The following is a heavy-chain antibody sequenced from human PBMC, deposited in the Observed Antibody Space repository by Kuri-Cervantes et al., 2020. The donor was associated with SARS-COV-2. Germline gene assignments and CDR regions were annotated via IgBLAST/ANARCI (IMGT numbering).Heavy chain of an antibody. Sequence: GSLRLSCTVSGGSISSYYWSWIRQPAGKGLEWIGRIYTSGSTNYNPSPKSRVTMSVDTSKNQFSLKLSSVTAADTAVYYCARGGGGQLDFDYWGQGTLVTVSS. CDR2: IYTSGST. V-gene: IGHV4-4*07. J-gene: IGHJ4*02. CDR1: GGSISSYY. D-gene: IGHD6-13*01. CDR3: ARGGGGQLDFDY.